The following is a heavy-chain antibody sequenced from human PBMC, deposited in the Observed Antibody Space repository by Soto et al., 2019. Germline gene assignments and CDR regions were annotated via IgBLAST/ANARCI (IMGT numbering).Heavy chain of an antibody. CDR2: IYYSGST. Sequence: SETLSLTCTVSGGSISSYYWSWIRQPPGKGLEWIGYIYYSGSTNYIPSLKSRVTISVDTSKNQFSLKLSSVTAADTAVYYCARLEYYDFWSGYLVSWFDPWGQGTLVTVSS. V-gene: IGHV4-59*08. D-gene: IGHD3-3*01. CDR1: GGSISSYY. CDR3: ARLEYYDFWSGYLVSWFDP. J-gene: IGHJ5*02.